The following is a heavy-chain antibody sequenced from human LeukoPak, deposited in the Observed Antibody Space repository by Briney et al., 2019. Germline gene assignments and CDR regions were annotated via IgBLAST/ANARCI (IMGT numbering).Heavy chain of an antibody. Sequence: SETLSLTCAVYGGSFSGYYWSWIRQPPGKGLEWIGEINHSGSTNYNPSLKSRVTTSLDTSKNQFSLRLTSVTAADTAVYSCARGPWGLLPPFDHWAREPWSASPQ. CDR1: GGSFSGYY. CDR3: ARGPWGLLPPFDH. D-gene: IGHD1-26*01. J-gene: IGHJ4*02. CDR2: INHSGST. V-gene: IGHV4-34*01.